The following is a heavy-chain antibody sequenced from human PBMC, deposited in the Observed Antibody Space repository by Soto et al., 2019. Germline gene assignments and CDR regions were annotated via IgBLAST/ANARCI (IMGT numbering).Heavy chain of an antibody. CDR3: ASLDY. V-gene: IGHV4-30-4*01. CDR2: IYYSGSA. CDR1: GGSILNGDYY. Sequence: SETLSLTCTVSGGSILNGDYYWSWIRQPPEKGPEWIGYIYYSGSAYYNPSLKSRVTISLDTSKNQFSLKLSSVTAADTAVYYCASLDYWGQGTLVTVSS. J-gene: IGHJ4*02.